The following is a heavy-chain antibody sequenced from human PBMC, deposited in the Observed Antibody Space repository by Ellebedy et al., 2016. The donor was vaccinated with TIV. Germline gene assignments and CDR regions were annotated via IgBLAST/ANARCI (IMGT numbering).Heavy chain of an antibody. Sequence: ASVKVSXXVSGYTLTELSMHWVRQAPGQGLEWMGIINPSGGSTSYAQRFQGRVTMTRDTSTSTVYMELSSLRSEDTAVYYCARARVRRDGYNYPWYFDLWGRGTLVTVSS. V-gene: IGHV1-46*01. CDR2: INPSGGST. D-gene: IGHD5-24*01. J-gene: IGHJ2*01. CDR1: GYTLTELS. CDR3: ARARVRRDGYNYPWYFDL.